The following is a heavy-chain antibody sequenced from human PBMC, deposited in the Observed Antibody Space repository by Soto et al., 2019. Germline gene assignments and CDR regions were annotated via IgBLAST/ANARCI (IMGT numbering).Heavy chain of an antibody. V-gene: IGHV3-30*03. D-gene: IGHD4-17*01. CDR3: ARRSSPYIDYEVGADF. CDR2: ISYDGSKG. Sequence: QVQLVESGGGVVQPGRSLRLSCAASGFTFTSYGMHWVRQAPGKGLEWVALISYDGSKGYYADSVKGRFTISRDISKNTQCLQMNSLRAEDTAVYYCARRSSPYIDYEVGADFWGQGTLVTVSS. J-gene: IGHJ4*02. CDR1: GFTFTSYG.